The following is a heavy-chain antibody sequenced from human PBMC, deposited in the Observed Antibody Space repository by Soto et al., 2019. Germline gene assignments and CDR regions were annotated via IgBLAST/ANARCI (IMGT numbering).Heavy chain of an antibody. CDR2: IKPDGSAT. J-gene: IGHJ4*02. Sequence: GGSLSLPCALSGFTFGSYWMNCVRLIPGKGLEWVAYIKPDGSATYYVDSVKGRFTISRDNAKNSLYLQMNSLRVEDTSVYYCARAGYCGPGCYYYFDYWGQGTLVTVSS. D-gene: IGHD2-21*02. CDR1: GFTFGSYW. V-gene: IGHV3-7*01. CDR3: ARAGYCGPGCYYYFDY.